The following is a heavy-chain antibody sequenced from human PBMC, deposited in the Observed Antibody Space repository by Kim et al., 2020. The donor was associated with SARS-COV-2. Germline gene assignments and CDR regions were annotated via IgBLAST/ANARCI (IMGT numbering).Heavy chain of an antibody. CDR3: ARPGEFSVDWDYYYYGMDV. CDR2: INTNTGNP. CDR1: GYTFTSYA. V-gene: IGHV7-4-1*02. Sequence: ASVKVSCKASGYTFTSYAMNWVRQAPGQGLEWMGWINTNTGNPTYAQGFTGRFVFSLDTSVSTAYLQISSLKAEDTAVYYCARPGEFSVDWDYYYYGMDVWGQGTTVTVSS. J-gene: IGHJ6*02. D-gene: IGHD3-10*01.